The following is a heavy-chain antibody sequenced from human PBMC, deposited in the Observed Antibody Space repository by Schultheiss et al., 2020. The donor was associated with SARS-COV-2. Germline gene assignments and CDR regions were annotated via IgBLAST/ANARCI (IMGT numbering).Heavy chain of an antibody. CDR1: GFTFSSYA. J-gene: IGHJ6*03. D-gene: IGHD3-3*01. CDR3: ARDRTRFGAYFYMDV. Sequence: GGSLRLSCAASGFTFSSYAMSWVRQAPGKGLEWVSGINWNGGSTGYADSVKGRFTISRDNSKNTLYLQMNSLRAEDTAVYYCARDRTRFGAYFYMDVWGTGTTVTVSS. V-gene: IGHV3-23*01. CDR2: INWNGGST.